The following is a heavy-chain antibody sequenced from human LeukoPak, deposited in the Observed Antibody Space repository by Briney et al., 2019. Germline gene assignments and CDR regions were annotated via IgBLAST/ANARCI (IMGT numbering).Heavy chain of an antibody. CDR3: ARGSHDYYYDSSGYYYGDY. J-gene: IGHJ4*02. CDR1: GYTFTGYY. V-gene: IGHV1-2*02. Sequence: ASVKVSCKASGYTFTGYYMHWVRQAPGQGLEWMGWINPNSGGTNYAQKFQGRVTMTRDTSISTAYMELSRLRSDDTAVYYCARGSHDYYYDSSGYYYGDYWGQGTLVTVSS. CDR2: INPNSGGT. D-gene: IGHD3-22*01.